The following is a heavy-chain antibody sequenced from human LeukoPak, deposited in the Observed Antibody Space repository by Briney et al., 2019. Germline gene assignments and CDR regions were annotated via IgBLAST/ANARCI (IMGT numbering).Heavy chain of an antibody. Sequence: GASVKVSCKASGYTFTTYYIHWVRQAPGQGLEWMGIINPSDGSTDFPQKFQGRVTMTRDTSTSTVYMELNSLRSEDTAVYYCAREGRIVESSQVWKDLFDYWGQGTLVTVSS. D-gene: IGHD1-26*01. CDR2: INPSDGST. CDR3: AREGRIVESSQVWKDLFDY. V-gene: IGHV1-46*01. J-gene: IGHJ4*02. CDR1: GYTFTTYY.